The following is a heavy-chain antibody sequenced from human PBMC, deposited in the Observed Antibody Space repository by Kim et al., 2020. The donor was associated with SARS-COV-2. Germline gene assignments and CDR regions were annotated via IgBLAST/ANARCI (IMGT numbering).Heavy chain of an antibody. D-gene: IGHD6-19*01. V-gene: IGHV1-69*04. Sequence: SVKVSCKASGGTFSSYAISWVRQAPGQGLEWMGRIIPILGIANYAQKFQGRVTITADKSTSTAYMELSSLRSEDTAVYYCARSRETFESNTSGRLTYYYYGMDVWGQGTTVTVSS. CDR2: IIPILGIA. CDR1: GGTFSSYA. CDR3: ARSRETFESNTSGRLTYYYYGMDV. J-gene: IGHJ6*02.